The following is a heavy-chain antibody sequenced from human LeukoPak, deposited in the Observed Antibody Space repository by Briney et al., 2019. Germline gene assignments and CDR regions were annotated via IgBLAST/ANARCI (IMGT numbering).Heavy chain of an antibody. V-gene: IGHV4-39*07. Sequence: SETLSLTCTVSGGSISSSSYYWGWIRQPPGKGLEWIGRIYPSGSTNYNPSLKSRVSISMDTSKNQFSLRLTSVTAADTAVYYCARDFSYWGQGTLVTVSS. CDR3: ARDFSY. J-gene: IGHJ4*02. CDR1: GGSISSSSYY. D-gene: IGHD2-21*01. CDR2: IYPSGST.